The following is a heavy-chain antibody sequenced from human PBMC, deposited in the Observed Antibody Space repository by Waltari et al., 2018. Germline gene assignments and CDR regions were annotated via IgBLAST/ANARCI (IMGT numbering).Heavy chain of an antibody. Sequence: QVQLVQSGAEVKKPGSSVKVSCKASGGTFSSYAISWVRQAPGQGLEWMGRINPNSGGTNYAQKFQGRVTMTRDTSISTAYMELSRLRSDDTAVYYCARHSSGPYYYYMDVWGKGTTVTVSS. J-gene: IGHJ6*03. V-gene: IGHV1-2*06. CDR3: ARHSSGPYYYYMDV. CDR2: INPNSGGT. CDR1: GGTFSSYA. D-gene: IGHD6-19*01.